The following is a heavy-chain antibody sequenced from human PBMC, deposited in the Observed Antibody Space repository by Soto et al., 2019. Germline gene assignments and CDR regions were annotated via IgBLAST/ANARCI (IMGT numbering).Heavy chain of an antibody. J-gene: IGHJ5*02. CDR2: IYYSGST. Sequence: QVQLQESGPGLVKPSETLSLTCTVSGGSISSYYWSWIRQPPGKGLEWIGYIYYSGSTNYNPSLKSRVTISVDTSKNQFSLKLSSVTAADTAVYYCARDIGDYDYVWGSYPPEGWFDPWGQGTLVTVSS. V-gene: IGHV4-59*01. D-gene: IGHD3-16*02. CDR1: GGSISSYY. CDR3: ARDIGDYDYVWGSYPPEGWFDP.